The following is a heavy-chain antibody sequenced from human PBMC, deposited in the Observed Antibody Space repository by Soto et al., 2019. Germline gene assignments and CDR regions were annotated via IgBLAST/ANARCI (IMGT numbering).Heavy chain of an antibody. Sequence: SETLSLTCAVSGGSISSGGYSWSWIRQPPGKGLEWIGYIYHSGSTYYNPSLKSRVTISVDRSKNQFSLKLSSVTAADTAVYYCATDRGRGWYRGVYDVMDVCGQGTTVTVSS. CDR2: IYHSGST. D-gene: IGHD6-19*01. J-gene: IGHJ6*02. CDR3: ATDRGRGWYRGVYDVMDV. V-gene: IGHV4-30-2*01. CDR1: GGSISSGGYS.